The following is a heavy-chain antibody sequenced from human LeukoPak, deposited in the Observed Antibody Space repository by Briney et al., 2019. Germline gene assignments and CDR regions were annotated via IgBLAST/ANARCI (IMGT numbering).Heavy chain of an antibody. V-gene: IGHV4-34*01. J-gene: IGHJ6*03. CDR2: INHSGST. D-gene: IGHD3-10*01. CDR1: GGSFSGYY. CDR3: ARGRWFGEDYYYYMDV. Sequence: SETLSLICAVYGGSFSGYYWSWIRQPPGKGLEWIGEINHSGSTDYNPSLKSRVTISLDTSKNQFSLKLTSVTAADTAVYYCARGRWFGEDYYYYMDVWGKGTTVTISS.